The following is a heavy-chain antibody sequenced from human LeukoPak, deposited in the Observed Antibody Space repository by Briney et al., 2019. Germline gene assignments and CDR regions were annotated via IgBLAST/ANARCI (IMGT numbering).Heavy chain of an antibody. CDR1: GYSFTSNW. Sequence: GESLKISCKGSGYSFTSNWIGWVRQMPGKGLEWMGIIYPGDSDTRYSPSFQGQVTISADKSTGTAYLQWSSLKASDSAMYYCARTEQLGLVSGFDTWGQGTMATVSS. J-gene: IGHJ3*02. CDR3: ARTEQLGLVSGFDT. V-gene: IGHV5-51*01. D-gene: IGHD6-6*01. CDR2: IYPGDSDT.